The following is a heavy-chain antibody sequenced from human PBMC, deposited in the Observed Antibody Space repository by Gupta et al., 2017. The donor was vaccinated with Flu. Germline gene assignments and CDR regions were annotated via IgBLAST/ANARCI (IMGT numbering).Heavy chain of an antibody. D-gene: IGHD7-27*01. CDR2: IDNGGGRV. J-gene: IGHJ4*02. CDR1: GFSLSSYE. V-gene: IGHV3-48*03. CDR3: ARDGDRSRHAGNFEY. Sequence: EDQLVESGGTMVEPGGSLRLSCAASGFSLSSYEMNWVRQARGKGLEWISFIDNGGGRVYYADSVQGRFTISRDNAKNSLYLQMSSLRVEDTAVYYCARDGDRSRHAGNFEYWGPGTLVTVSS.